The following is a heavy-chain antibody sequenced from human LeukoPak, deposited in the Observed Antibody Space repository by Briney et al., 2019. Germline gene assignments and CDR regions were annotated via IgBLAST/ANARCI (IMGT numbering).Heavy chain of an antibody. D-gene: IGHD2-21*01. CDR1: RVTPSNYE. CDR2: ISSSGTTV. J-gene: IGHJ4*02. V-gene: IGHV3-48*03. CDR3: VRDPCGGGSCIDY. Sequence: PGGSLRLSCAPSRVTPSNYEIGWVRQAPGEGLEWVSYISSSGTTVKYPDSVKGRFTISRDNAKNSLYLQMSSLRADDTAVYYCVRDPCGGGSCIDYWGRGTQVTVSS.